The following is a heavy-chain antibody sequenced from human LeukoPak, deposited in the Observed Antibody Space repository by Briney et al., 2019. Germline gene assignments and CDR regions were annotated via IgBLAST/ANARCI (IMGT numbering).Heavy chain of an antibody. CDR3: TTLGAFDY. V-gene: IGHV3-48*03. CDR2: ISSSGSTI. Sequence: GGSLRLSCAASGFTFSSYEMNWVRQAPGKGLEWVSYISSSGSTIYYADSVKGRFTISRDNSKNTLYLQMNSLRAEDTAVYYCTTLGAFDYWGQGTLVTASS. J-gene: IGHJ4*02. CDR1: GFTFSSYE. D-gene: IGHD3-16*01.